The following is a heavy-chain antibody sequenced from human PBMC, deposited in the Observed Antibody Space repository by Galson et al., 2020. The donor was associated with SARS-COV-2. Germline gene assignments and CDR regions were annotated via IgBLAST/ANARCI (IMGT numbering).Heavy chain of an antibody. CDR1: GESFSGHH. J-gene: IGHJ4*02. Sequence: SETLSLTCAVYGESFSGHHWSWIRQPPGEGLEWIGEINQRGNINYNPSLKSRVTISVDTSKNQFSLKLSSVTAADTAVYYCARGRLQITMMVVVFTGGSFYFDYWGQGTLVTVSS. V-gene: IGHV4-34*01. CDR3: ARGRLQITMMVVVFTGGSFYFDY. CDR2: INQRGNI. D-gene: IGHD3-22*01.